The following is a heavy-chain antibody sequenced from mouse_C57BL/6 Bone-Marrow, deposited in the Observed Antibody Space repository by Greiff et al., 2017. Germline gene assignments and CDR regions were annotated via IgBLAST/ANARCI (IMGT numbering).Heavy chain of an antibody. D-gene: IGHD2-10*01. V-gene: IGHV1-81*01. CDR1: GYTFTSYG. CDR2: IYPRSGNT. J-gene: IGHJ3*01. Sequence: QVQLKQSGAELARPGASVKLSCKASGYTFTSYGISWVKQRTGQGLEWIGEIYPRSGNTYYNEKFKGKATLTAAKSSSTAYMELRSLTSEDSAVYFCARWPYYGKRFAYWGQGTLVTVSA. CDR3: ARWPYYGKRFAY.